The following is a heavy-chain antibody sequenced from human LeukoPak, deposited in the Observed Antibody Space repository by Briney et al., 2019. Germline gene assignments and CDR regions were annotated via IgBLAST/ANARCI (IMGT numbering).Heavy chain of an antibody. CDR2: TYPGDSDT. CDR1: GYSFTNYW. Sequence: GESLKISCKGSGYSFTNYWIGWVRQMPGKGLGWMGITYPGDSDTRYSPSFQGQVTISADKSISTAYLQWSSLTASDTAIYYCARLLDYYDSSGSLLGAFDIWGQGTMVTVSS. V-gene: IGHV5-51*01. D-gene: IGHD3-22*01. CDR3: ARLLDYYDSSGSLLGAFDI. J-gene: IGHJ3*02.